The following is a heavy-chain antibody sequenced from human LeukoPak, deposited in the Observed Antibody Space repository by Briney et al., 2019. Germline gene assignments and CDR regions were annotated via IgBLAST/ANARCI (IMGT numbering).Heavy chain of an antibody. CDR1: GGSFSGYY. CDR2: ISHSGST. Sequence: SETLSLTCAVYGGSFSGYYWSWIRQPPGKGLEWIGEISHSGSTNYNPSLKSRVTISVDTSKNQFSLKLSSVTAADTAVYYCARGGQLVLRWGQGTLVTVSS. V-gene: IGHV4-34*01. D-gene: IGHD6-13*01. J-gene: IGHJ4*02. CDR3: ARGGQLVLR.